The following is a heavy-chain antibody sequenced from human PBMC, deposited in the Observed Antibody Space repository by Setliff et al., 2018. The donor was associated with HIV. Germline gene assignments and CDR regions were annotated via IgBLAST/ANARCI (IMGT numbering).Heavy chain of an antibody. CDR2: ISYDGSKK. J-gene: IGHJ4*02. V-gene: IGHV3-30*04. CDR1: GFIFNNYA. Sequence: GGSLRLSCAASGFIFNNYAMHWVRQAPGKGLEWVAVISYDGSKKYYADSVKGRFTISRDNSKNTLYLQMNSLRAEDTAVYYCARELRGIDYWGQGTLVTVSS. CDR3: ARELRGIDY. D-gene: IGHD6-13*01.